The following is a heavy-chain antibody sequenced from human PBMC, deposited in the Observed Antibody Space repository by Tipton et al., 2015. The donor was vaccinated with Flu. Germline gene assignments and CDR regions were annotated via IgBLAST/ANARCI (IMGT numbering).Heavy chain of an antibody. J-gene: IGHJ5*02. Sequence: GSLRLSCAASGFTFSDFWMKWVRQAPGKGLEWVANIKQDGSEKYYVDSVKGRFTISRDNMKKSLYLQMSSLRVEDTAVYYCTRGLGWLVETWGQGTLVTVSS. V-gene: IGHV3-7*01. CDR3: TRGLGWLVET. D-gene: IGHD6-19*01. CDR1: GFTFSDFW. CDR2: IKQDGSEK.